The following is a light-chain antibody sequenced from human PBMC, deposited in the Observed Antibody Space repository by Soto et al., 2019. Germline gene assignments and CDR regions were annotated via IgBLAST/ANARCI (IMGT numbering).Light chain of an antibody. J-gene: IGKJ4*01. V-gene: IGKV1-16*01. CDR3: QQYNSYPPT. Sequence: DIPMTQSPSSLSASVGDRVTITCRASQAINNYLAWFQQKPGKAPKSLIYDASNLQNGVPSRFSGSGSGTDFTLTISSLQPEDFGTYYCQQYNSYPPTFGGGTKVEVE. CDR2: DAS. CDR1: QAINNY.